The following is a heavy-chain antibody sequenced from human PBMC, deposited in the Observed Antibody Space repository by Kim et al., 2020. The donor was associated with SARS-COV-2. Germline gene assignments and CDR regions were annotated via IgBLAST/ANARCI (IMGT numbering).Heavy chain of an antibody. J-gene: IGHJ4*02. D-gene: IGHD2-21*02. CDR3: TPDVVVTATWGY. V-gene: IGHV3-73*01. Sequence: AMAASGKGRFTIYREDSKSTAYLQMNSLKTEDTAVYYCTPDVVVTATWGYWGQGTLVTVSS.